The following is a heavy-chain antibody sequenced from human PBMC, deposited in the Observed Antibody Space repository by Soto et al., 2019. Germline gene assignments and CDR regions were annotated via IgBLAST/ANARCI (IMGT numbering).Heavy chain of an antibody. J-gene: IGHJ6*04. D-gene: IGHD6-13*01. V-gene: IGHV4-39*01. CDR1: GGSISSSSYY. CDR2: IYYSGST. Sequence: PSETLSLTCTVSGGSISSSSYYWGWIRQPPGKGLEWIGSIYYSGSTYYNPSLKSRVTISVDTSKNQFSLKLSSVTAADTAVYYCARRRQQLVRRQEWDVWGKGTTVTVSS. CDR3: ARRRQQLVRRQEWDV.